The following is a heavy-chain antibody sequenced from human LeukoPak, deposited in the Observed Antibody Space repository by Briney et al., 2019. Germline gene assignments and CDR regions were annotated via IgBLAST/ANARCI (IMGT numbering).Heavy chain of an antibody. CDR2: IIPIFGTA. D-gene: IGHD6-13*01. CDR1: GGTFSSYA. CDR3: AREGIRIAAAGTIDY. J-gene: IGHJ4*02. V-gene: IGHV1-69*05. Sequence: GASVKVSCKASGGTFSSYAISWVRQAPGQGLEWMGGIIPIFGTANYAQKLQDRVTMTTDTSTSTAYMELRSLRSDDTAMYYCAREGIRIAAAGTIDYWGQGTLVTVSS.